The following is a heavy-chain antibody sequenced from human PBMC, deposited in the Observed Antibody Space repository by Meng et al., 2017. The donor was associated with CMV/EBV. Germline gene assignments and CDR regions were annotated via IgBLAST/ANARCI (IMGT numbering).Heavy chain of an antibody. J-gene: IGHJ6*02. CDR1: GGSISSYY. V-gene: IGHV4-59*12. CDR2: IYYSGST. D-gene: IGHD2-21*01. CDR3: ARSSRSIPYYGMDV. Sequence: SETLSLTCTVSGGSISSYYWSWIRQPPGKGLEWIGYIYYSGSTNYNPSHKSRVTISVDTSKNQFSLKLSSMTAADTAVYYCARSSRSIPYYGMDVWGQGTTVTVSS.